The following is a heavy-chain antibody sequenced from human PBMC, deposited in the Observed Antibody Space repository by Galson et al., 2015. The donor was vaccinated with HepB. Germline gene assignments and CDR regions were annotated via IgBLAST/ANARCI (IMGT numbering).Heavy chain of an antibody. J-gene: IGHJ4*02. Sequence: SVKVSCKASGYTFTSYGISWVRQAPGQGLEWMGWISAYNGNTNYAQKLQGRVTMTTDTSTSTAYMERRSLRSDDTAVYYCARADFWSGYYSPNIDYWGQGTLVTVSS. CDR2: ISAYNGNT. CDR1: GYTFTSYG. CDR3: ARADFWSGYYSPNIDY. D-gene: IGHD3-3*01. V-gene: IGHV1-18*04.